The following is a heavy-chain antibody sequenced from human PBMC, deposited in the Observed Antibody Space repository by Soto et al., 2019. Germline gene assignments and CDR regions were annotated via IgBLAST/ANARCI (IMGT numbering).Heavy chain of an antibody. V-gene: IGHV1-8*01. Sequence: ASVKVSCKASGYTFTSYDINWVRQATGQGLEWMGWMNPNSGNTGYAQKFQGRVTMTRNTSISTAYMELSSLRSEDTAVYYCARRRTPRITIFGVAPGMKGMDVWGQGTTVTVSS. J-gene: IGHJ6*02. CDR1: GYTFTSYD. CDR2: MNPNSGNT. CDR3: ARRRTPRITIFGVAPGMKGMDV. D-gene: IGHD3-3*01.